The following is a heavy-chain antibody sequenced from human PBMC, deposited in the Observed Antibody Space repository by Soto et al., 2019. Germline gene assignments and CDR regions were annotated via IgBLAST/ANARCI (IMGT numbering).Heavy chain of an antibody. CDR1: GFTFSSYA. J-gene: IGHJ6*02. V-gene: IGHV3-64D*06. Sequence: GGSLRLSCSASGFTFSSYAMNSVRQAPGKGLEYVSAISSNGGSTYYADSVKGRFTICRDNSKNTLYLQMSSLRAEDTAVYYCGKGRRGVVVPAAIFYGMDVWGQGTTVTVSS. D-gene: IGHD2-2*01. CDR3: GKGRRGVVVPAAIFYGMDV. CDR2: ISSNGGST.